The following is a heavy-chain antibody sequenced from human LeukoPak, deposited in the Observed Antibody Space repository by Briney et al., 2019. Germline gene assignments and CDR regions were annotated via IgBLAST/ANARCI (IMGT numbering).Heavy chain of an antibody. CDR1: GRSISSGGYY. D-gene: IGHD5-12*01. CDR2: IYYSEST. J-gene: IGHJ4*02. CDR3: ARQFGGYHSLFDY. Sequence: PAETLSLTCTVSGRSISSGGYYSSRIRQHPGKGLHWIGYIYYSESTRNNPSLKSRVTISVDTSKNQFSLKLSSVTAADTAVYYCARQFGGYHSLFDYWGQGSLVTVS. V-gene: IGHV4-31*03.